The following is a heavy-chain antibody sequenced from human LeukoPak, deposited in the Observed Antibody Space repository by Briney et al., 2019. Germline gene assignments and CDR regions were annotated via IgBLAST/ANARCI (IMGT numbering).Heavy chain of an antibody. CDR1: GGSFSGYY. V-gene: IGHV4-34*01. CDR2: INHSGST. Sequence: PSETLSLTCAVYGGSFSGYYWSWIRQPPGKGLEWIGEINHSGSTNYNPSLKSRVTISVDTSKNQFSLKLSSVTAADTAVYYCARLHNGCRDGYNFRDPCPYYYYYMDVWGKGTTVTVSS. J-gene: IGHJ6*03. CDR3: ARLHNGCRDGYNFRDPCPYYYYYMDV. D-gene: IGHD5-24*01.